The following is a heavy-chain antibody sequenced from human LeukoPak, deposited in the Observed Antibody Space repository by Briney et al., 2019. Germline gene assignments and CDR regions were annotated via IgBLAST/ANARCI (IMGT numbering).Heavy chain of an antibody. CDR2: VSVYNGNI. D-gene: IGHD6-19*01. V-gene: IGHV1-18*01. Sequence: ASVKVSCKASGYTFTSYGISWVRQAPGQGLEWMGWVSVYNGNIHYAQKFQGRVTMTTDTFTGTAYMELRSLTSDDTVIYYCARDAPSVAVAGGPDYWGQGTLVSVSS. CDR1: GYTFTSYG. CDR3: ARDAPSVAVAGGPDY. J-gene: IGHJ4*02.